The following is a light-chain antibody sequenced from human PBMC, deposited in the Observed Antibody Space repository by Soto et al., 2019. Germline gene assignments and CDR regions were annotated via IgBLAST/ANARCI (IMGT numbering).Light chain of an antibody. CDR2: AAS. CDR3: QQLNSYPRT. V-gene: IGKV1-9*01. Sequence: DVHMSQSASTLSTSVGHRFTITCGARQGISSYLAWYQQKPGKAPKLLIYAASTLQSGVPSRFSGSGSGTEFTLTISSLPPEDFATYYCQQLNSYPRTFGQGTKVDIK. CDR1: QGISSY. J-gene: IGKJ1*01.